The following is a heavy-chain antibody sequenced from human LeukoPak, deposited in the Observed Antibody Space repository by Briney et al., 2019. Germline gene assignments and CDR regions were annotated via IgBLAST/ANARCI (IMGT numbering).Heavy chain of an antibody. J-gene: IGHJ5*02. Sequence: SETLSLTCTVSGDSINSHHWNWVRQPPGKGLEWVGYMYYSWSTKYNPSLKSRVAISIDTSKNQFSLKLSSVTAADTAVYYCARDTYDYYFDPWGQGTLVTVSS. CDR3: ARDTYDYYFDP. V-gene: IGHV4-59*11. CDR2: MYYSWST. D-gene: IGHD5-12*01. CDR1: GDSINSHH.